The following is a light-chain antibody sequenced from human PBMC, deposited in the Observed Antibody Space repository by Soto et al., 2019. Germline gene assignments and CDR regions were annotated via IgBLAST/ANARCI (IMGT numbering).Light chain of an antibody. CDR3: QQYGSSPPIT. V-gene: IGKV3-20*01. Sequence: EIVLTQSPCTLSLSPGERATLSCRASQSVSSSYLAWYQQKPGQAPRLLIYDASTRATGIPDRFSGSGSGTHFTLTISRLEPGDFAVYYCQQYGSSPPITFGQGTRLEIK. J-gene: IGKJ5*01. CDR2: DAS. CDR1: QSVSSSY.